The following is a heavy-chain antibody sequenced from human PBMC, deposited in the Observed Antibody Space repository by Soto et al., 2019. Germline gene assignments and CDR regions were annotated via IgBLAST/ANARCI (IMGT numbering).Heavy chain of an antibody. J-gene: IGHJ6*03. CDR2: ISWNSGSI. D-gene: IGHD1-7*01. V-gene: IGHV3-9*01. Sequence: EVQLVESGGGLVQPGRSLRLSCAASGFTFDDYAMHWVRQAPGKGLEWVSGISWNSGSIGYADSVKGRFTISRDNAKNSLYLQMNSLRAEDTALYYCAKDISGTTRARKNYYYYYMDVWGKGTTATVSS. CDR3: AKDISGTTRARKNYYYYYMDV. CDR1: GFTFDDYA.